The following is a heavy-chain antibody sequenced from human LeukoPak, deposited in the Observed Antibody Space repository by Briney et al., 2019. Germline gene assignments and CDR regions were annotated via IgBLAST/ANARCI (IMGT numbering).Heavy chain of an antibody. V-gene: IGHV3-23*01. D-gene: IGHD3-16*01. Sequence: GGSLRLSCAASGFNFNNYGMSWVRQAPGKGLECVSAISGSGGSTYYADSVKGRFTISRDNSKNTLYLQMNSLRAEDTAVYYCAKDLKFNYVWEAGYWGQGTLVTVSS. J-gene: IGHJ4*02. CDR3: AKDLKFNYVWEAGY. CDR2: ISGSGGST. CDR1: GFNFNNYG.